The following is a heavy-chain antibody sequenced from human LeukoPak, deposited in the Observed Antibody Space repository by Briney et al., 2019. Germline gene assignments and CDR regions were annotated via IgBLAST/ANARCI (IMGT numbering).Heavy chain of an antibody. Sequence: SETLSLTCSVSGFSIKSTYYCACIRQPPGKGLEGFGSIYHSESTYYNPSLRSRVTLSIDTAKNQFSLKLNSVTAADTAVYFCARFAYCGSGCWYYFDYRGQGALVTVSS. CDR2: IYHSEST. CDR3: ARFAYCGSGCWYYFDY. D-gene: IGHD2-21*02. CDR1: GFSIKSTYY. J-gene: IGHJ4*02. V-gene: IGHV4-38-2*01.